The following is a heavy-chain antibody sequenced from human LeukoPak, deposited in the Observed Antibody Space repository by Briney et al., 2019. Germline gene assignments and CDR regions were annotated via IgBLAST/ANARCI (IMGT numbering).Heavy chain of an antibody. CDR2: INTNTGNP. CDR1: GYTFTSYA. CDR3: ASLGRFAAAGITPDY. Sequence: GASVKVSCKASGYTFTSYAMNWVRQAPGQGLEWMGWINTNTGNPTYAQGFTGRFVFSLDTYVSTAYLQISSLKAEDTAVYYCASLGRFAAAGITPDYWGQGTLVTVSS. D-gene: IGHD6-13*01. V-gene: IGHV7-4-1*02. J-gene: IGHJ4*02.